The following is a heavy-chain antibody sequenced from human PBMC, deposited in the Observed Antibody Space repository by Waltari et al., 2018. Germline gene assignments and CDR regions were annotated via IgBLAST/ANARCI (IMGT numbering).Heavy chain of an antibody. CDR3: ARSSGSYSMDV. CDR1: GYTFVRYA. D-gene: IGHD1-26*01. J-gene: IGHJ6*03. V-gene: IGHV1-3*02. Sequence: VQLVQSGAEVKKPGASVKVSCQASGYTFVRYAMQWVRQAPGQRLEWMGWSNTGNGYTKYSQEFQGRVTITRDTSASTAYMELSSLRSEDTAVYYCARSSGSYSMDVWGQGTTVTVAS. CDR2: SNTGNGYT.